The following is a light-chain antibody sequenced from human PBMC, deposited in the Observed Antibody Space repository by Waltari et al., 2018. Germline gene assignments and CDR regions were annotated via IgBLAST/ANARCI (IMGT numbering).Light chain of an antibody. CDR2: KTS. J-gene: IGKJ2*01. Sequence: DIEMTQSPSTLSAFVGDRVTITCRASQSISELLAWYRHKPGKAPQILIYKTSSLESGVPSRFSGAVSGTDFTLTISGLQPDDFATYYGQQYATFPLTFGQGTKLEMK. V-gene: IGKV1-5*03. CDR3: QQYATFPLT. CDR1: QSISEL.